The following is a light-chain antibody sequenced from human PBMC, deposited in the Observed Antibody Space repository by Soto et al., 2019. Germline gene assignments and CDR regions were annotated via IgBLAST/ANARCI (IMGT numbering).Light chain of an antibody. CDR3: QQCSDCPPLT. CDR1: QGVSIY. CDR2: DAS. Sequence: EIVLTQSPATLSLSPGEKATLSCRASQGVSIYFAWYQQKPGKAPRLRLYDASNRATGIPARFSASGSGTDFTITISSLEPEDFAVYYCQQCSDCPPLTFGGGTKVEI. V-gene: IGKV3-11*01. J-gene: IGKJ4*01.